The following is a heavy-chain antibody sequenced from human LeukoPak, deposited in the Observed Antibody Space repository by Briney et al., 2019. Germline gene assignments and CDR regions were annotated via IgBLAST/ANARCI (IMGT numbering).Heavy chain of an antibody. Sequence: LSETLSLACTVSGGSISSSSYYWGWIRQPPGKGLEWIGSIYYSGSTYYNPSLKSRVTISVDTSKNQFSLKLSSVTAADTAVYYCAREASGQQWLVYAFDIWGQGTMVTVSS. CDR2: IYYSGST. CDR1: GGSISSSSYY. D-gene: IGHD6-19*01. V-gene: IGHV4-39*07. CDR3: AREASGQQWLVYAFDI. J-gene: IGHJ3*02.